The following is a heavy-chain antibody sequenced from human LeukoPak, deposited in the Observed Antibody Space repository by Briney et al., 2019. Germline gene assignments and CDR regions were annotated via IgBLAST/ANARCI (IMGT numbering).Heavy chain of an antibody. Sequence: PGGSLRLSCAASGFIFSSYAMHWVRQAPGKGLGWVAVIWYGGSNKYYADSVKGRFTISRDNSKNTLYLQMNSLRAEDTAVYYCAKEDHKYSSSRDAFDIWGQGTMVTVSS. D-gene: IGHD6-13*01. CDR2: IWYGGSNK. CDR3: AKEDHKYSSSRDAFDI. CDR1: GFIFSSYA. V-gene: IGHV3-30*02. J-gene: IGHJ3*02.